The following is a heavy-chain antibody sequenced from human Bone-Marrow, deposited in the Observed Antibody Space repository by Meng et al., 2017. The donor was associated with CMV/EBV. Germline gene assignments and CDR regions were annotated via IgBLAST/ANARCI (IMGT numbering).Heavy chain of an antibody. V-gene: IGHV3-9*01. Sequence: GGSLRLSCAASGFTFDDYAMHWVRQAPGKGLEWVSGFSWNSGSIGYVDSVKGRFIISRDNAKNSLYLQMNSLRVEDTALYYCAKDIAGEHGMDVWGQGTTVTVSS. CDR1: GFTFDDYA. J-gene: IGHJ6*02. D-gene: IGHD3-10*01. CDR3: AKDIAGEHGMDV. CDR2: FSWNSGSI.